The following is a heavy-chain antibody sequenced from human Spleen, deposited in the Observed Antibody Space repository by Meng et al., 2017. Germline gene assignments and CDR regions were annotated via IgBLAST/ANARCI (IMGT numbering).Heavy chain of an antibody. Sequence: QVQLQESGPGLVKPSGTLSLTCAVSGGSISSSDWWSWVRQPPGKGLEWIGEIYHSGSTNYNPSLESRVSMSIDKSKNQFSLKLTSVTAADTAVYHCLRGSGGSVWGQGTLVTVSS. CDR2: IYHSGST. V-gene: IGHV4-4*02. J-gene: IGHJ1*01. CDR1: GGSISSSDW. D-gene: IGHD3-10*01. CDR3: LRGSGGSV.